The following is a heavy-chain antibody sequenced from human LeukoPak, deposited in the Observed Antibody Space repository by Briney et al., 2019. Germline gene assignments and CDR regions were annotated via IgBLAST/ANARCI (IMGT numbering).Heavy chain of an antibody. V-gene: IGHV3-15*07. CDR3: AKGGVVVPAHFDYYYYYMDV. J-gene: IGHJ6*03. CDR2: IKSNSDGGTT. CDR1: GFTFTNAW. D-gene: IGHD2-2*01. Sequence: PGGSLRLSCAASGFTFTNAWMNWVRQAPGKGLEWVGRIKSNSDGGTTDYAAPVKGRFTISRDDSKHTVYLQMDSLKIEDTAVYYCAKGGVVVPAHFDYYYYYMDVWGKGTTVTVSS.